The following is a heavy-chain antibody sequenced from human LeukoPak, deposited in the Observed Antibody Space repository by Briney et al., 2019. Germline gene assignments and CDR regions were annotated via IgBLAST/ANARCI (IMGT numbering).Heavy chain of an antibody. V-gene: IGHV4-39*01. CDR3: ARIGDY. CDR1: GGSISIRSYY. CDR2: IYDSGST. J-gene: IGHJ4*02. Sequence: SETLSLTCTVSGGSISIRSYYWGWVRQPPGNGRERNGSIYDSGSTCDNRAPKSPFTISVDTSKNKFSLKLSSVTGADTAVYYCARIGDYWGQGTLVTVSS. D-gene: IGHD3-10*01.